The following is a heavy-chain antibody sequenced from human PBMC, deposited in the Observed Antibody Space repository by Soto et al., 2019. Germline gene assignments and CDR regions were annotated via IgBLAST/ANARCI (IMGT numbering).Heavy chain of an antibody. D-gene: IGHD3-10*01. CDR3: ARDGGSGNYRYDAMDV. CDR2: IIPIFGTA. J-gene: IGHJ6*02. CDR1: GGTFSSYT. Sequence: QVQLVQSGAEVKKPGSSVKVSCKASGGTFSSYTITWVRQAPGQGLEWMGGIIPIFGTANYAQKFQGRVTITADESTRTAEMELSSLRSEDTAVYYCARDGGSGNYRYDAMDVCGQGTTVTVCS. V-gene: IGHV1-69*12.